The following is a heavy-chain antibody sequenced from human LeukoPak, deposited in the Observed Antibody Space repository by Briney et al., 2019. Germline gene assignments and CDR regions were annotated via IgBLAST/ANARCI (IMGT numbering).Heavy chain of an antibody. D-gene: IGHD5-12*01. J-gene: IGHJ4*02. CDR3: ARDPPYSGYDLEGTFDY. V-gene: IGHV1-69*04. Sequence: SVKVSCKASGGTFSSYAISWVRQAPGQGLEWMGRIIPILGIANYAQKFQGRVTITADKSTSTAYMELSSLRSEDTAVYYCARDPPYSGYDLEGTFDYWGQGTLVTVSS. CDR2: IIPILGIA. CDR1: GGTFSSYA.